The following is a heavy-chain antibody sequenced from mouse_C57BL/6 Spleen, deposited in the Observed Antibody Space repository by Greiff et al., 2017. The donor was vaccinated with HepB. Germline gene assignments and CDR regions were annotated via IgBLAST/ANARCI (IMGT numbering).Heavy chain of an antibody. Sequence: QVQLQQPGAELVMPGASVKLSCKASGYTFPSYWMHWVKQRPGQGLEWIGEIDPSDSYTNYNQKFKGKSTLTVDKSSSTAYMQLSSLTSEDSAVYYCARSTTVEYFDYWGQGTTLTVSS. CDR2: IDPSDSYT. V-gene: IGHV1-69*01. J-gene: IGHJ2*01. D-gene: IGHD1-1*01. CDR1: GYTFPSYW. CDR3: ARSTTVEYFDY.